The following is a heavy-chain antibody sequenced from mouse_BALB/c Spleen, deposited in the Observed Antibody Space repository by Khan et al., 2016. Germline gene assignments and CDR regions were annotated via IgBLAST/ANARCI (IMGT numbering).Heavy chain of an antibody. CDR1: GDSITSGY. J-gene: IGHJ4*01. CDR2: ISHSGST. D-gene: IGHD1-1*01. Sequence: EVQLQESGPSLVKLSQTLSLTCSVTGDSITSGYWNWIRKFPGNKLEYMGYISHSGSTYYNPSLNSRISITRDTSKNQYYLQLNSVTTEDTATYYYARADGSTDVRGMDYWGQGTSVTVSS. CDR3: ARADGSTDVRGMDY. V-gene: IGHV3-8*02.